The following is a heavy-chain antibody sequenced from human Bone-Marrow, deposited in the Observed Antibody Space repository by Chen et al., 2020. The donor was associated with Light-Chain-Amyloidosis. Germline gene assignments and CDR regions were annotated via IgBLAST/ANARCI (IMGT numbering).Heavy chain of an antibody. Sequence: EVQLVESGGGLVQPGGSLRLSCAASGFTVSSNYMSWVRQAPGKGLEWVSVICSGGSTYYADSVKGRFTISRDNSKNTLYLQMNSLRAEDTAVYYCARARAAADHYYYYGMDVWGQGTTVTVSS. J-gene: IGHJ6*02. CDR2: ICSGGST. D-gene: IGHD6-25*01. V-gene: IGHV3-66*01. CDR3: ARARAAADHYYYYGMDV. CDR1: GFTVSSNY.